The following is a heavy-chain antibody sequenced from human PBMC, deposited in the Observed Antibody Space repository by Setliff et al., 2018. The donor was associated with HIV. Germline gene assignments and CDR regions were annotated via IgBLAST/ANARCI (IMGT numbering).Heavy chain of an antibody. D-gene: IGHD3-22*01. V-gene: IGHV3-20*03. CDR1: GFTFDDYT. Sequence: GFTFDDYTMTWVRQAPGPGLEWVSGINWNGGSTAYADSVKGRFTISRDNARKSLFLEMNSLRAEDTAVYYCARAYNVYDYRFDSSGYDYWGQGTLVTVSS. J-gene: IGHJ4*02. CDR3: ARAYNVYDYRFDSSGYDY. CDR2: INWNGGST.